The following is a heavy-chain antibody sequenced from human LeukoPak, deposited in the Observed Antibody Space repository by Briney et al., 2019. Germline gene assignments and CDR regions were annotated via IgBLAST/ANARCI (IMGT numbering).Heavy chain of an antibody. Sequence: GGSLRLSCAASGFTFSTYWMHWVRQAPGKGLVWVSRINCDGSTTTYADSVKGRFTISRDNAKNTLYLQMNSLRDEDTAVYYCVPYNWNYALNYWGQGTLVAVSS. CDR2: INCDGSTT. V-gene: IGHV3-74*01. CDR3: VPYNWNYALNY. D-gene: IGHD1-7*01. CDR1: GFTFSTYW. J-gene: IGHJ4*02.